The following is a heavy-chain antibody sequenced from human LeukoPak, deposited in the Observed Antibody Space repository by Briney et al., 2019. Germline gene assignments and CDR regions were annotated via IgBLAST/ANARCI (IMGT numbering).Heavy chain of an antibody. Sequence: GGSLRLSCAASGFSVSSNYMSWVRQAPGRGLEWVSVIYSGDTTYYADSVKGRFTIPRDTSKNTLYLQMNSLRPEDTAVYYCARDLYLSRWGQGTLVTVSS. J-gene: IGHJ4*02. CDR1: GFSVSSNY. CDR3: ARDLYLSR. CDR2: IYSGDTT. V-gene: IGHV3-53*01. D-gene: IGHD2/OR15-2a*01.